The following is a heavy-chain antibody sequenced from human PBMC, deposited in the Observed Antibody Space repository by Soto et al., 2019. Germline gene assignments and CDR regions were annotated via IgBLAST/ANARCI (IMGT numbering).Heavy chain of an antibody. J-gene: IGHJ4*02. D-gene: IGHD3-22*01. V-gene: IGHV4-31*03. CDR1: GGSISSGGYY. CDR3: ARGLDLPYYYFDY. CDR2: IYYSGST. Sequence: SETLSLTCTVSGGSISSGGYYWSWIRQHPGKGLEWIGYIYYSGSTCYNPSLKSRVTISVDTSKNQFSLKLSSVTAADTAVYYCARGLDLPYYYFDYWGQGTLVTVSS.